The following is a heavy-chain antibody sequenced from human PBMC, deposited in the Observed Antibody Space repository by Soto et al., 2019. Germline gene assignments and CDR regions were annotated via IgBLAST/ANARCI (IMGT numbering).Heavy chain of an antibody. CDR2: ISAYNGNT. J-gene: IGHJ5*02. CDR1: GYTFASYG. D-gene: IGHD3-3*01. CDR3: ARRYDFCSGRHNWFDT. V-gene: IGHV1-18*01. Sequence: GAPVKVSCKASGYTFASYGISCARQAPRQGLEWMGWISAYNGNTNYAQKLQGRVTMTPDTSTSTAYMELRSLRSDDTAVYYCARRYDFCSGRHNWFDTWGEGTLVTGPS.